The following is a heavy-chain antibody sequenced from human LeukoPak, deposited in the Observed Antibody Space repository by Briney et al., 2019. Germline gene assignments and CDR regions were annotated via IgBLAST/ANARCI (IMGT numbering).Heavy chain of an antibody. D-gene: IGHD1-26*01. CDR3: ASRGSYFDY. V-gene: IGHV3-7*01. CDR2: IKQDGSEK. J-gene: IGHJ4*02. CDR1: GFTFSSYA. Sequence: GGSLRLSCAASGFTFSSYAMSWVRQAPGKGLEWVANIKQDGSEKYYVDSVKGRFTISRDNAKNSLYLQMNSLRAEDTAVYYCASRGSYFDYWGQGTLVTVSS.